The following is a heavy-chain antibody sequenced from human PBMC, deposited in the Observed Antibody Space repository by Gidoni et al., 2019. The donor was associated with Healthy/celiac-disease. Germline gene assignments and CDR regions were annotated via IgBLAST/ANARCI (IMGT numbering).Heavy chain of an antibody. CDR2: IYYSGST. J-gene: IGHJ4*02. V-gene: IGHV4-39*01. CDR1: GGPISSSSYY. CDR3: ASRGNAGY. D-gene: IGHD3-10*01. Sequence: QLQLQESGPGLVKPSETLSLTCTVSGGPISSSSYYWGWIRQPPGKGLGWIGSIYYSGSTYYNPSLKSRVTISVDTSKNQFSLKLSSVTAADTAVYYCASRGNAGYWGQGTLVTVSS.